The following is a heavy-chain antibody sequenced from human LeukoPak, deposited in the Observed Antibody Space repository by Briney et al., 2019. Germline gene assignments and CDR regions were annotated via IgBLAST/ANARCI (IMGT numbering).Heavy chain of an antibody. J-gene: IGHJ6*04. D-gene: IGHD3-10*02. CDR2: ISSSSSYI. Sequence: GGTLRLSCAASGFTFSSYSMNWVRQAPGKGLEWVSSISSSSSYIYYADSVKGRFTISRDNAKNSLYLQMNSLRAEGTAVYYCAELGITMIGGVWGKGTTVTISS. V-gene: IGHV3-21*01. CDR1: GFTFSSYS. CDR3: AELGITMIGGV.